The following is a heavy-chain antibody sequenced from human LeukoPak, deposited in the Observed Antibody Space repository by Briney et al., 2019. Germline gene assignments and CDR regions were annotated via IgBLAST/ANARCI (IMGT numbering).Heavy chain of an antibody. CDR1: GGTFSSYA. CDR3: TRNIAPGGKGYYFDY. CDR2: IIPMFGTE. Sequence: SVTVSCKASGGTFSSYAISWVRQAPGQGLEWMGGIIPMFGTENYAQKFQGRVTITADESTSTAYLELSSLGSEDTAVYYCTRNIAPGGKGYYFDYWGQGTLVTVSS. D-gene: IGHD6-13*01. V-gene: IGHV1-69*13. J-gene: IGHJ4*02.